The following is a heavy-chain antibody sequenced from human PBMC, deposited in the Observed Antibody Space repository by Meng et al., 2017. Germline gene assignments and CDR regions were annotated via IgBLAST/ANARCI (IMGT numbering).Heavy chain of an antibody. Sequence: QVQLGQAGAEVKKPGASVKVSCKASGYTFTSYDINWVRQATGQGLEWMGWMNPNSGNTGYAQKFQGRVTITRNTSISTAYMELSSLRSEDTAVYYCARGLAVAGTVFWFDPWGQGTLVTVSS. CDR1: GYTFTSYD. CDR2: MNPNSGNT. CDR3: ARGLAVAGTVFWFDP. J-gene: IGHJ5*02. D-gene: IGHD6-19*01. V-gene: IGHV1-8*03.